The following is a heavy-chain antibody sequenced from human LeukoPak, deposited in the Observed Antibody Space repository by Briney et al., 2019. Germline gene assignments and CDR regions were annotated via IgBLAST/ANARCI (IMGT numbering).Heavy chain of an antibody. CDR1: GNTFTSYD. CDR3: ARSLRVRGVPDYMDV. Sequence: ASVKVSCKASGNTFTSYDINWVRQATGQGLEWMGWMNPNSGNTGYAQKFQGRVTMTRNTSISTAYMELSSLRSEDTAVYYCARSLRVRGVPDYMDVWGKGTTVTISS. CDR2: MNPNSGNT. J-gene: IGHJ6*03. V-gene: IGHV1-8*01. D-gene: IGHD3-10*01.